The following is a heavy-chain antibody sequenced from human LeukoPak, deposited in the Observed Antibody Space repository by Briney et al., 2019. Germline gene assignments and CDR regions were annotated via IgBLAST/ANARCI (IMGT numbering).Heavy chain of an antibody. CDR3: ARGRGRFDP. Sequence: SETLSLTCAVYGGSFSGYYWSWIRQPPGKGLEWIGEINHSGSTNYNPSLKNRVTISVDTSKNQFSLKLSSVTAADTAVYYCARGRGRFDPWGQGTLVTVSS. J-gene: IGHJ5*02. D-gene: IGHD6-25*01. CDR2: INHSGST. CDR1: GGSFSGYY. V-gene: IGHV4-34*01.